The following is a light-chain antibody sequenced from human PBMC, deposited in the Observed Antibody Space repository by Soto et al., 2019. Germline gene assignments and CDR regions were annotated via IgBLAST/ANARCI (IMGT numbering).Light chain of an antibody. CDR3: QQYDNLPRT. Sequence: DIQMTQSPSSLSASVGDRVTITCRASQSIGRFLNWHQQKPGKAPNVLINVASTLRSGVPSRFSGSGSGTDFTFTISSLQPEDIATYYCQQYDNLPRTFGQGTKVDIK. CDR2: VAS. J-gene: IGKJ1*01. CDR1: QSIGRF. V-gene: IGKV1-33*01.